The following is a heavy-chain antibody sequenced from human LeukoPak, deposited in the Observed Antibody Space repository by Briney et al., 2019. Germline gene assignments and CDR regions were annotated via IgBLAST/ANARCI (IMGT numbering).Heavy chain of an antibody. D-gene: IGHD6-19*01. CDR1: GGSISSSSYY. CDR3: ARHGRSSGPSPTYWFDP. Sequence: NPSETLSLTCTVSGGSISSSSYYWGWIRQPPGKGLEWIGSIYYSGSTYYNPSLKSRVTISVDTSKNQFSLKLSSVTAADTAVYYCARHGRSSGPSPTYWFDPWGQGTLVTVSS. J-gene: IGHJ5*02. CDR2: IYYSGST. V-gene: IGHV4-39*01.